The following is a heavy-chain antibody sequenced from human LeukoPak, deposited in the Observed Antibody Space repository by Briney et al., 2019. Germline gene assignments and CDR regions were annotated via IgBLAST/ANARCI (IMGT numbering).Heavy chain of an antibody. D-gene: IGHD2-21*02. V-gene: IGHV4-39*07. J-gene: IGHJ5*02. CDR3: ARQVVTATRLWFDP. CDR2: IYYSGST. Sequence: PSETLSLTCTVSGGSISSSSYYWGWIRQPPGKGLEWIGSIYYSGSTYYNPSLKSRVTISVDTSKNQFSLKLSSVTAADTAVYYCARQVVTATRLWFDPWGQGTLVTVSS. CDR1: GGSISSSSYY.